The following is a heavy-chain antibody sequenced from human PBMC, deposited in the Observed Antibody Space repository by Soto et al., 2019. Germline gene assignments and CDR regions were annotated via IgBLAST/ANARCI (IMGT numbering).Heavy chain of an antibody. D-gene: IGHD3-10*01. CDR3: ARDIMVRGRNYYGMDV. CDR2: IWSDGSNE. CDR1: GFTFSTYG. Sequence: QVQLVESGGGVVQPGMSLRLSCAASGFTFSTYGVHWVRQAPGKGLEWVAVIWSDGSNEYYADSVKGRFTISRDNSKNTLSRQKDSLTTEVTAVYYCARDIMVRGRNYYGMDVWGQGTTVTVSS. V-gene: IGHV3-33*01. J-gene: IGHJ6*02.